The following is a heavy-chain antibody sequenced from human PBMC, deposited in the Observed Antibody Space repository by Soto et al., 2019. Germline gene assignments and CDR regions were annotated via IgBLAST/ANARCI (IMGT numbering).Heavy chain of an antibody. Sequence: PGGSLRLSCAASGFTFSDYYMSWIRQAPGKGLEWVSYISSSSSYTNYADSVKGRFTISRDNAKNSLYLQMNSLRAEDTAVYYCARKSCRFGELLWDYYGMDVWGQGTTVTVSS. J-gene: IGHJ6*02. CDR1: GFTFSDYY. D-gene: IGHD3-10*01. CDR2: ISSSSSYT. CDR3: ARKSCRFGELLWDYYGMDV. V-gene: IGHV3-11*03.